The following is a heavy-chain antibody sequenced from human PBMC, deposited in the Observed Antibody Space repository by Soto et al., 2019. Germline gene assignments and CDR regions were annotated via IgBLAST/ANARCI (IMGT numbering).Heavy chain of an antibody. V-gene: IGHV4-59*01. Sequence: SETLSLTCTVSGGSISSYYWSWIRQPPGKGLEWIGYIYYSGSTNYNPSLKSRVTISVDTSKNQFSLKLSSVTAADTAVYYCARGLDTAMVMGYYYYYYYMDVWGKGTTVTVSS. J-gene: IGHJ6*03. CDR2: IYYSGST. CDR1: GGSISSYY. CDR3: ARGLDTAMVMGYYYYYYYMDV. D-gene: IGHD5-18*01.